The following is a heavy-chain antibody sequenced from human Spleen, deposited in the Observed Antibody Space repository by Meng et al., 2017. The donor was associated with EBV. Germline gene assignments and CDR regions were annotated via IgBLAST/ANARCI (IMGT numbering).Heavy chain of an antibody. Sequence: QVQLVQSGFGCKEAGASVKVSCKASGYTFTSVGVNWVRQAPGQGLEWMGWINTETGSPMYAQDFTGRFVFSLDTSVNTAYLQINSLRAEDTAVYYCARNVGGGSYYFYWGQGTLVTVSS. J-gene: IGHJ4*02. D-gene: IGHD1-26*01. CDR2: INTETGSP. CDR1: GYTFTSVG. V-gene: IGHV7-4-1*02. CDR3: ARNVGGGSYYFY.